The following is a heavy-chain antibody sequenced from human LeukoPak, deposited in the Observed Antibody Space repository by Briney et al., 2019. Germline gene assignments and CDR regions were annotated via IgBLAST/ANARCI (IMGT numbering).Heavy chain of an antibody. J-gene: IGHJ6*03. CDR2: IKQDGSEK. Sequence: GGSLRLSCAASGFTFSSYWMSWVRQAPRKGLEWVANIKQDGSEKYYVDSVKGRFTISRDNAKNSLYLQMNSLRAEDTAVYYCARDSVLSSSWVGYYYYYMDVWGKGTTVTVSS. CDR1: GFTFSSYW. D-gene: IGHD6-13*01. V-gene: IGHV3-7*01. CDR3: ARDSVLSSSWVGYYYYYMDV.